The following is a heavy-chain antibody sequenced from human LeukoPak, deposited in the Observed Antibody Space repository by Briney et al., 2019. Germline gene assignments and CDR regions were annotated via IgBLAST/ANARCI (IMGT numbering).Heavy chain of an antibody. CDR1: GRSFSGYY. V-gene: IGHV4-34*01. CDR3: ARGYCSGGSCYYYYYYYMDV. Sequence: SETLSLTCAVYGRSFSGYYWSWIRQPTGKGLEWIGEINHSGSTNYNPSLKSRVTISVDTSKNQFSLKLSSVTAADTAVYYCARGYCSGGSCYYYYYYYMDVWGKGTTVTVSS. D-gene: IGHD2-15*01. CDR2: INHSGST. J-gene: IGHJ6*03.